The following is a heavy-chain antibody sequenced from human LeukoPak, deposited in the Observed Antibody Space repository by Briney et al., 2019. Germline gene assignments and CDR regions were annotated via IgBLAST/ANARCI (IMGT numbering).Heavy chain of an antibody. V-gene: IGHV4-59*02. CDR1: GASVTSYY. Sequence: PSETLSLTSTVSGASVTSYYWNWSRQPPRRGLEGIVYILYSAIHTSHPSLNSRVTMSLDTSKNKFSLEMSSVTAADTAVPYCARRIIARGLGQGNWFAPWGKGILVTVSS. CDR3: ARRIIARGLGQGNWFAP. CDR2: ILYSAIH. J-gene: IGHJ5*02. D-gene: IGHD3-16*01.